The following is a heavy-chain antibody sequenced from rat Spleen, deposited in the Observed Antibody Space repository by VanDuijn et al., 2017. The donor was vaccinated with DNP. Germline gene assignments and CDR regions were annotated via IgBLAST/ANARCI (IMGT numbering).Heavy chain of an antibody. CDR1: GFTFSNYG. D-gene: IGHD1-11*01. J-gene: IGHJ3*01. CDR3: ATGVYGGYEDWFAH. Sequence: EVQLVESGGDLVQPGRSLKLSCAASGFTFSNYGMAWVRQAPTKGLEWVASISTRGEYTHYRDSVNVRFTVSRDNAKNSQYLQMDNLRSEDTAIYYCATGVYGGYEDWFAHWGQGTLVTVSS. CDR2: ISTRGEYT. V-gene: IGHV5S13*01.